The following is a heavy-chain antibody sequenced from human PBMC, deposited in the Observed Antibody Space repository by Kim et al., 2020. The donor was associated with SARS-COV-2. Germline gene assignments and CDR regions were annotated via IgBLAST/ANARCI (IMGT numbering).Heavy chain of an antibody. D-gene: IGHD3-10*01. CDR1: GTPITTYY. CDR2: IYHNGNT. CDR3: ASQITFWFGGYMNV. J-gene: IGHJ6*03. V-gene: IGHV4-59*08. Sequence: SETLSLTRTVSGTPITTYYWSWIRQSPGKGLEWIGSIYHNGNTKDNPSLRSRLTISIDTSKNQFSLRLRSVTAADTAVYYCASQITFWFGGYMNVWGKGT.